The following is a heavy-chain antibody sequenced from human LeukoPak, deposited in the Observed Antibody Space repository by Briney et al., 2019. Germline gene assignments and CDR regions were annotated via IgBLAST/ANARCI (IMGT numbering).Heavy chain of an antibody. Sequence: GSVKDSCKASGDTFTGYYMHWVRQAPGQGLEWMGWINPNSGGTNYAQKFQRRVTMTRDTAISTAYMELSRLRSDDTAVYYCARERTLTSCYDYWVEGRLVTVSS. V-gene: IGHV1-2*02. D-gene: IGHD2-15*01. CDR1: GDTFTGYY. J-gene: IGHJ4*02. CDR2: INPNSGGT. CDR3: ARERTLTSCYDY.